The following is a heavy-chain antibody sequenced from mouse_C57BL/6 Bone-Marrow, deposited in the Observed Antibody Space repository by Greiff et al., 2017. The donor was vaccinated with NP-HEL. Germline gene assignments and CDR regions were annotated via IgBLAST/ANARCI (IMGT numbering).Heavy chain of an antibody. CDR3: AREGYYGHWYFDV. J-gene: IGHJ1*03. CDR1: GYSITSGYY. Sequence: EVQLQESGPGLVKPSQSLSLTCSVTGYSITSGYYWNWIRQFPGNKLEWMGYISYDGSNNYNPSLKNRISITRDTSKNQFFLKLNSVTTEDTATYYCAREGYYGHWYFDVWGTGTTVTVSS. D-gene: IGHD1-1*01. V-gene: IGHV3-6*01. CDR2: ISYDGSN.